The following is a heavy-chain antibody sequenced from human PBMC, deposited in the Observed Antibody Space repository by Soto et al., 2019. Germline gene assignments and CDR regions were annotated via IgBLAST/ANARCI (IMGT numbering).Heavy chain of an antibody. V-gene: IGHV5-10-1*01. CDR3: TRTPPDYDSSAYSDY. Sequence: EVQLVQSGAEVKKPGESLRISCQASGYSFTKDWISWVRQMPGRGLEWMGRIDPRDSYTKYSPSFQGRVTMSVDTSINTAYLQWRSLEASDTAVYYCTRTPPDYDSSAYSDYWGQGTLVTVSS. CDR1: GYSFTKDW. D-gene: IGHD3-22*01. J-gene: IGHJ4*02. CDR2: IDPRDSYT.